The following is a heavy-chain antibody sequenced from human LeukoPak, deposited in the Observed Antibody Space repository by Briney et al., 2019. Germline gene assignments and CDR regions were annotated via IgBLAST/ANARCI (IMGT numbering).Heavy chain of an antibody. V-gene: IGHV4-59*12. CDR2: IYYSGST. J-gene: IGHJ6*03. Sequence: PSETLSLTCTVSGGSISSYYWSWIRQPPGKGLEWIGYIYYSGSTNYNPSLKSRVTISVDTSKNQFSLKLSSVTAADTAVYYCARDIWPYDFYYYYMDVWGKGTTVTVSS. CDR3: ARDIWPYDFYYYYMDV. D-gene: IGHD3-3*01. CDR1: GGSISSYY.